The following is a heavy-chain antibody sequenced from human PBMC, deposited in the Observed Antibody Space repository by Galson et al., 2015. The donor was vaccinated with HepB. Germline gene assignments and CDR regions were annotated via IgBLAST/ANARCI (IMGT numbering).Heavy chain of an antibody. CDR1: GFTFSNYA. J-gene: IGHJ4*02. D-gene: IGHD1-26*01. CDR3: AKGRKWELPLDY. V-gene: IGHV3-23*01. Sequence: SLRLSCAASGFTFSNYAMSWVRQAPGKRLEWVSAISDSGYSTYYADSVKGRFTISRDSSKNTLYLQMNSLRAEETAVYFCAKGRKWELPLDYWGQGTLVSVSS. CDR2: ISDSGYST.